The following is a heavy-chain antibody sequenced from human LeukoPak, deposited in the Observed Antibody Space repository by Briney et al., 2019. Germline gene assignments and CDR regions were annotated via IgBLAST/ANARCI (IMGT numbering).Heavy chain of an antibody. V-gene: IGHV4-61*08. D-gene: IGHD5-18*01. J-gene: IGHJ4*02. CDR1: GGSISSGGYS. Sequence: SQTLSLTCAVSGGSISSGGYSWSWIRQPPGKGLEWIGYIYYSGSTNYNPSLKSRVTISVDTSKNQFSLKLSSVTAADTAVYYCARGRTAMVRPIYYFDYWGQGTLVTVSS. CDR2: IYYSGST. CDR3: ARGRTAMVRPIYYFDY.